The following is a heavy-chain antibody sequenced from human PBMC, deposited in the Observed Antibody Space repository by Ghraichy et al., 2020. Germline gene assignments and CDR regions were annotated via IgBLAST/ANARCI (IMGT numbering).Heavy chain of an antibody. D-gene: IGHD3-9*01. CDR1: GFTFSSYS. V-gene: IGHV3-21*01. CDR2: ISSSSSYI. Sequence: GGSLRLSCAASGFTFSSYSMNWVRQAPGKGLEWVSSISSSSSYIYYADSVKGRFTISRDNAKNSLYLQMNSLRAEDTAVYYCAREGDDILTGYNYFDYWGQGTLVTVSS. CDR3: AREGDDILTGYNYFDY. J-gene: IGHJ4*02.